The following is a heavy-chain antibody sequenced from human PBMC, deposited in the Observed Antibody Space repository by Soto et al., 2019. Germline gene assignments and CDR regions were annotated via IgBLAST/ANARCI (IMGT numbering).Heavy chain of an antibody. D-gene: IGHD6-19*01. CDR2: INPNTGAT. Sequence: GASVKVSCKASGYTFTDYHIHWVRQAPGQGLEWMGWINPNTGATNYAQNFQGRVTMTRGTSLSTVYMELSRLTSDDMAVYYCAKEYSSPAAWFDPWGQGTLVTLSS. CDR3: AKEYSSPAAWFDP. J-gene: IGHJ5*02. CDR1: GYTFTDYH. V-gene: IGHV1-2*02.